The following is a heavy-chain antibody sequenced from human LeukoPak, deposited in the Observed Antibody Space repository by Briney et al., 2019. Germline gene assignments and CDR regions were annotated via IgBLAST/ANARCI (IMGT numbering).Heavy chain of an antibody. CDR3: AKDIRGYSYGSDY. Sequence: QPGRSLRLSCAASGFTFSSYAMHWVRQAPGKGLEWVAVISYDGSNKYYADSVKGRFTISRDNAKNSLYLQMNSLRAEDTALYYCAKDIRGYSYGSDYWGQGTLVTVSS. CDR1: GFTFSSYA. J-gene: IGHJ4*02. CDR2: ISYDGSNK. D-gene: IGHD5-18*01. V-gene: IGHV3-30-3*01.